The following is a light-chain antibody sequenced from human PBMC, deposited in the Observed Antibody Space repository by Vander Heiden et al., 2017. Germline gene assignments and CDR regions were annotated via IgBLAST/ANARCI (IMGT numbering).Light chain of an antibody. Sequence: DIQMTQSPSSLSASVGDRVTITCRASQSISSYLNWYQQKPGKAPKLLIYAAPSLQSGVPSRFSGSGSGTDFTLTISRLQPEDFATYYCQQSDSTPRTFGQGTKPEIK. J-gene: IGKJ2*01. CDR2: AAP. CDR1: QSISSY. V-gene: IGKV1-39*01. CDR3: QQSDSTPRT.